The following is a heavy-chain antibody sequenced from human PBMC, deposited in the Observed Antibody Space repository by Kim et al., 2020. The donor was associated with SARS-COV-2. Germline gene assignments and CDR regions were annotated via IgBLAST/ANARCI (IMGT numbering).Heavy chain of an antibody. J-gene: IGHJ5*02. CDR3: ARVCSGTDCYYNH. Sequence: GGSLRLSCAASGFTFSRHWMHWVRQAPGKGLVWVSRISNDGSTTNYADSVKGRFTISRDNAKNTLYLQMNSLRAEDTAVYYCARVCSGTDCYYNHWGQGT. CDR1: GFTFSRHW. V-gene: IGHV3-74*01. D-gene: IGHD2-15*01. CDR2: ISNDGSTT.